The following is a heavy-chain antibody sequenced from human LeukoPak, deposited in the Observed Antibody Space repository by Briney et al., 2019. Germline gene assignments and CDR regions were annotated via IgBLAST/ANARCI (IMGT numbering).Heavy chain of an antibody. CDR3: ASPKSPYSSSSYFDY. D-gene: IGHD6-6*01. CDR1: GFTFSSYA. J-gene: IGHJ4*02. V-gene: IGHV3-30*04. Sequence: GGSLRLSCAASGFTFSSYAMHWVRQAPGKGLEWVAVISYDGSNKYYADSVKGRFTISRDNSKSTLYLQMNSLRAEDTAVYYCASPKSPYSSSSYFDYWGQGTLVTVSS. CDR2: ISYDGSNK.